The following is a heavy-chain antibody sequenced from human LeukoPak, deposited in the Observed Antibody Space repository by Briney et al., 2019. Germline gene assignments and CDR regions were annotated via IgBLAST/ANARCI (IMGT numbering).Heavy chain of an antibody. Sequence: ASVKVSCKASGATYSSYAISWVRQAPGQGLEWMGIINPSGGSTSYAQKFQGRVTMTRDTSTSTVYMELSSLRSEDTAVYYCARSDKRGYSGYDLDYWGQGTLVTVSS. CDR3: ARSDKRGYSGYDLDY. V-gene: IGHV1-46*01. J-gene: IGHJ4*02. CDR1: GATYSSYA. D-gene: IGHD5-12*01. CDR2: INPSGGST.